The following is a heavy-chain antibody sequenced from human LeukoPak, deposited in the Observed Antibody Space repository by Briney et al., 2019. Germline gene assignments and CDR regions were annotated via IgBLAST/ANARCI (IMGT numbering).Heavy chain of an antibody. D-gene: IGHD6-6*01. J-gene: IGHJ4*02. CDR2: IKHDGSVK. CDR3: ARIGWSSSSFDY. Sequence: HTGGSLRLSCAASGFTFTNYWMSWVRQAPGEGLEWVANIKHDGSVKYHVDSVKGRFTISRDNARNSVYLQMNSLRGEDTAVYYCARIGWSSSSFDYWGQGILVTVSS. V-gene: IGHV3-7*01. CDR1: GFTFTNYW.